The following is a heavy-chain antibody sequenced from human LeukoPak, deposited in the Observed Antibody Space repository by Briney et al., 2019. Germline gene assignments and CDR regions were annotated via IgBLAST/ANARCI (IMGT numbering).Heavy chain of an antibody. V-gene: IGHV3-23*01. J-gene: IGHJ4*01. CDR3: ATGLYFDY. Sequence: GGSLRLSCAASEFTFSSHAMSWVRQAPGKGLEWVSAISAGGGSIYYADSVRGRFTISRDNSKNTLYLQMNSLRAEDTAVYYCATGLYFDYWGQGTLVTVSS. CDR1: EFTFSSHA. CDR2: ISAGGGSI.